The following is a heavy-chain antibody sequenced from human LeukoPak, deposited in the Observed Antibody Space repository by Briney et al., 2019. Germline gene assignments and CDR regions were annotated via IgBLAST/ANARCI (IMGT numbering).Heavy chain of an antibody. CDR3: ATHAMDV. V-gene: IGHV4-59*01. CDR1: GSSISNYY. CDR2: IYYIGST. J-gene: IGHJ6*04. Sequence: PSETLSLTCTVSGSSISNYYWSWIRQPPGKGLEWIGYIYYIGSTNYNPSLKSRVTISVDTSKNQFSLKLSSVTAADTAVYYCATHAMDVWGKGTTVTVSS.